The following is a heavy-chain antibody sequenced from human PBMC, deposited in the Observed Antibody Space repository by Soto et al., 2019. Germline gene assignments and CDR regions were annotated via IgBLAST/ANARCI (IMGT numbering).Heavy chain of an antibody. V-gene: IGHV3-72*01. CDR3: IRDSVRWSFGY. D-gene: IGHD2-15*01. CDR2: SSNKANRYTT. Sequence: GGSLRLSCAASGFTFSDHHMDWVRQAPGKGLEWVGRSSNKANRYTTKYAASVDGRFTISRDVSKNSLFLQMSSLKAEDTAVNDCIRDSVRWSFGYWVQGTVVTVAS. J-gene: IGHJ4*02. CDR1: GFTFSDHH.